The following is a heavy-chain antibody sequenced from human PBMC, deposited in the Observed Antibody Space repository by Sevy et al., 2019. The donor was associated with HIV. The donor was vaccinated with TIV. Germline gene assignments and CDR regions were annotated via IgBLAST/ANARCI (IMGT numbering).Heavy chain of an antibody. Sequence: ASVKVSCKFSGHTLTELPIHWVRQAPGKRLEWMGRFDPEHGERIYAQKFQGRVTMTEDTSTDTAYMELRSLRSEDTALYYCASTREYYSDNSGYFDYWGQGTLVTVSS. D-gene: IGHD3-22*01. CDR3: ASTREYYSDNSGYFDY. V-gene: IGHV1-24*01. CDR1: GHTLTELP. J-gene: IGHJ4*02. CDR2: FDPEHGER.